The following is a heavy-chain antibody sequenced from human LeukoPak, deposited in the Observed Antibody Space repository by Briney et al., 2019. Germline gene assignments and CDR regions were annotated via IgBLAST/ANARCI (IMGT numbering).Heavy chain of an antibody. Sequence: SETLSLTCTVSGGPISSYYWSWIRQPPGKGLEWIGYIYYSGSTNYNPSLKSRVTISVDTSKNQFSLKLSSVTAADTAVYYCARSRGRYADAFDIWGQGTMVTVSS. CDR1: GGPISSYY. D-gene: IGHD1-1*01. V-gene: IGHV4-59*01. CDR3: ARSRGRYADAFDI. CDR2: IYYSGST. J-gene: IGHJ3*02.